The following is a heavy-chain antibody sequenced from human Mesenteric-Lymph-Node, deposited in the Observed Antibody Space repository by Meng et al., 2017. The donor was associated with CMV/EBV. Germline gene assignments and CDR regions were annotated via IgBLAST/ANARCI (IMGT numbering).Heavy chain of an antibody. V-gene: IGHV1-69*05. Sequence: SVKVSCKASGDTFSSYALSWVRQAPGQGLEWMGGIIPIFGSPNYAQKFQGRVTITTDDSTSTVYMELSSLRSEDTAVYYCARGISDHHGMDVWGQGTTVTVSS. CDR2: IIPIFGSP. J-gene: IGHJ6*02. CDR1: GDTFSSYA. CDR3: ARGISDHHGMDV. D-gene: IGHD6-13*01.